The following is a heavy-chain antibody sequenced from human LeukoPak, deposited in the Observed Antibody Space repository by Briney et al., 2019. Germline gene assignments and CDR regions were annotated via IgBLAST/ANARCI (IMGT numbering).Heavy chain of an antibody. CDR3: ANMVRGVMTHYYYYYMDV. Sequence: PSETLSLTCTVSGGSISSSSYYWGWIRQPPGKGLEWIGEINHSGSTNYNPSLKSRVTISVDTSKNQFSLKLSSVTAADTAVYYCANMVRGVMTHYYYYYMDVWGKGTTVTISS. J-gene: IGHJ6*03. V-gene: IGHV4-39*07. D-gene: IGHD3-10*01. CDR1: GGSISSSSYY. CDR2: INHSGST.